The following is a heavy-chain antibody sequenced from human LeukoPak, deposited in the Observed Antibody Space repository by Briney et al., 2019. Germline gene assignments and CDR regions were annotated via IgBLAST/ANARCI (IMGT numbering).Heavy chain of an antibody. D-gene: IGHD7-27*01. J-gene: IGHJ4*02. CDR2: IKQDGSEK. Sequence: GGSLRLSCAASGFTFSSYWMSWVRQAPGKGLEWVANIKQDGSEKYNVDSVKGRFTISRDKAKNSLYLQMNSLRAEDTAVYYCAKDGGLWVSAHWGDSWGRGTLVTVSS. CDR3: AKDGGLWVSAHWGDS. CDR1: GFTFSSYW. V-gene: IGHV3-7*03.